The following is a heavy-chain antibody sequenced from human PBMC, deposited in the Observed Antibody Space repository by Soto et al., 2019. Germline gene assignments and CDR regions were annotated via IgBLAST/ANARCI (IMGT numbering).Heavy chain of an antibody. Sequence: PSETLSLTCPVSGGSISSSSYYWGWIRQPPGKGLEWIGSIYYSGSTYYNPSLKSRVTISVDTSKNQFSLKLSSVTAADTAVYYCARALRVWGSYRYYESFYFDNWGPGTLVTVSS. CDR1: GGSISSSSYY. CDR3: ARALRVWGSYRYYESFYFDN. CDR2: IYYSGST. J-gene: IGHJ4*02. V-gene: IGHV4-39*01. D-gene: IGHD3-16*02.